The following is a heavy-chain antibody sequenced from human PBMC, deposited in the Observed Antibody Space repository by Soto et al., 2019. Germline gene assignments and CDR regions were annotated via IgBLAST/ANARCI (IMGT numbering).Heavy chain of an antibody. CDR2: IYHSGST. D-gene: IGHD3-10*01. Sequence: SETLSLTCAVSGGSISSGGYSWSWIRQPPGKGLEWIGYIYHSGSTYYNPSLKSRVTISVDRSKNQFSLKLSSVTAADTAVYYCARAQGSGFLVSWGQGTLVTSPQ. CDR3: ARAQGSGFLVS. CDR1: GGSISSGGYS. J-gene: IGHJ4*02. V-gene: IGHV4-30-2*01.